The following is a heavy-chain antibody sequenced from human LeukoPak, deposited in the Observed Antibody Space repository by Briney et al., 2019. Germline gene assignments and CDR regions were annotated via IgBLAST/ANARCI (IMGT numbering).Heavy chain of an antibody. CDR3: ARLAVAGPLNWFDP. CDR2: IYYSGST. D-gene: IGHD6-19*01. V-gene: IGHV4-59*01. CDR1: DGSISSYY. J-gene: IGHJ5*02. Sequence: PSETLSLTCTVSDGSISSYYWSWIRQPPGKGLEWIGYIYYSGSTNYNPSLKSRVSISVDTSKNQFSLKVSSVTAADTAVYYCARLAVAGPLNWFDPWGQGTLVTVSS.